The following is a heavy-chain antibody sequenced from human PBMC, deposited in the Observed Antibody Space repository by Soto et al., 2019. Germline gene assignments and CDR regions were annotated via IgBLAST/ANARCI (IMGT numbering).Heavy chain of an antibody. J-gene: IGHJ2*01. CDR1: GYTXNNYA. D-gene: IGHD4-17*01. V-gene: IGHV1-3*01. CDR3: ARDGDDYSSKWYFDL. Sequence: GXSXKVSYKASGYTXNNYARNLVRQAPGQSLEWIGWINAGNGNTKYSQKFQGRVTSTRDTSAGTAYMELSSMRSEDTAVYYCARDGDDYSSKWYFDLWGRGTLVTVSS. CDR2: INAGNGNT.